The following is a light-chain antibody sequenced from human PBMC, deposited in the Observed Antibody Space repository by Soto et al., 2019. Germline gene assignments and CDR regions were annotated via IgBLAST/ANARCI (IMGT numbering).Light chain of an antibody. CDR3: CSLTTSHTYV. CDR2: HVT. J-gene: IGLJ1*01. V-gene: IGLV2-14*03. Sequence: QIGLTRTAFLSVSSGQSITISRTRPSSDIGHYDYFFWYQQQPGKAPKLLFYHVTYRPSGVSNRYSDSKSGNSASLTISGLQADDEADYYCCSLTTSHTYVFGSGTKVTVL. CDR1: SSDIGHYDY.